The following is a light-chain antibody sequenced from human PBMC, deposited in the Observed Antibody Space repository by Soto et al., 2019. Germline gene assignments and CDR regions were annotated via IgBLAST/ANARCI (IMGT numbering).Light chain of an antibody. CDR1: QSVSNN. V-gene: IGKV3-15*01. J-gene: IGKJ1*01. CDR2: DAS. CDR3: QHYNNWPPWT. Sequence: ILMTQSPATLSVSPGETTTLSCRASQSVSNNLAWYQQKPGQAPRLLIYDASTRATGIPARFSGRGSGTEFTLTISGLQSEDFAVYYCQHYNNWPPWTFGQGTKVEIK.